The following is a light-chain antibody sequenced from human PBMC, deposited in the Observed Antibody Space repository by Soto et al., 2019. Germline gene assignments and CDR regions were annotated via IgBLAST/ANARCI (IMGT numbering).Light chain of an antibody. Sequence: QLVLTQSPSASASLGASVKLTCTLSSGHSSYAIAWHQQQAEKGPRYLMKLNSDGSHSKGDGIPDRFSGSSSGAERYLTISSLQSEDEADYYCRTWGTGIVVFGGGTQLTVL. CDR3: RTWGTGIVV. V-gene: IGLV4-69*01. CDR1: SGHSSYA. CDR2: LNSDGSH. J-gene: IGLJ2*01.